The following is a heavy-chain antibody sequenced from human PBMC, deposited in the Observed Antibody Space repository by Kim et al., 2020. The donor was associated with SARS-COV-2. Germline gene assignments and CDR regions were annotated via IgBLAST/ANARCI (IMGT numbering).Heavy chain of an antibody. J-gene: IGHJ4*02. V-gene: IGHV1-2*02. CDR1: GYTFTAFY. Sequence: ASVKVSCKPSGYTFTAFYIHWVRQAPGQGLEWMGWIDPDSGDTAYDEKFQGRVTMTRDTSISTAYMELTSLRSDDSALYYCATPFMVRGDDDYCGQGTLVTVSS. CDR2: IDPDSGDT. CDR3: ATPFMVRGDDDY. D-gene: IGHD3-10*01.